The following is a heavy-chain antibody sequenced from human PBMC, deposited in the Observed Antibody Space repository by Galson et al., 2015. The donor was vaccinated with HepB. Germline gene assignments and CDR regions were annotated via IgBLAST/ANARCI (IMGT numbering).Heavy chain of an antibody. CDR1: GFTFSSYG. V-gene: IGHV3-33*01. CDR2: IWYDGSNK. CDR3: ARDGRIRYGGNIGYYCDY. J-gene: IGHJ4*02. Sequence: SLRLSCAASGFTFSSYGMHWVRQAPGKGLEWVAVIWYDGSNKYYADSVKGRFTISRDNSKNTLYLQMNSLRAEDTAVCYCARDGRIRYGGNIGYYCDYWGQGTLVTVSS. D-gene: IGHD4-23*01.